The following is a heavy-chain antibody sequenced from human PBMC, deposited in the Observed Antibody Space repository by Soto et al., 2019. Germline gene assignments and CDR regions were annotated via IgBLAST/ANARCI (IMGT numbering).Heavy chain of an antibody. Sequence: ESGPTLVNPAQPLTLTCSFSGFSLTTPGMCVTWIRQSPGKALEWLALIDWDDEKYYSASLETRLTISKDTSKDQVVLTMTNMDQVDTATYFCARVRDCTYYHDGRAYYLPSFGMDVWGQGTTVTVSS. CDR2: IDWDDEK. J-gene: IGHJ6*02. V-gene: IGHV2-70*01. D-gene: IGHD3-22*01. CDR3: ARVRDCTYYHDGRAYYLPSFGMDV. CDR1: GFSLTTPGMC.